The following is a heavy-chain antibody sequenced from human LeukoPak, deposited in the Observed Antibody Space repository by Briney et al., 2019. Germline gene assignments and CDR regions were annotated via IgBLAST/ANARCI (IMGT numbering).Heavy chain of an antibody. V-gene: IGHV3-7*03. CDR3: AKDSSSSGWSGGFDY. CDR1: GFSFNNYG. J-gene: IGHJ4*02. Sequence: PGGSLRLSCAASGFSFNNYGMHWVRQAPGKGLEWVANIKQDGSEKYYVDSVKGRFTVSRDNAKNSLYLQMNSLRPEDTALYYCAKDSSSSGWSGGFDYWGQGTLVTVSS. D-gene: IGHD6-19*01. CDR2: IKQDGSEK.